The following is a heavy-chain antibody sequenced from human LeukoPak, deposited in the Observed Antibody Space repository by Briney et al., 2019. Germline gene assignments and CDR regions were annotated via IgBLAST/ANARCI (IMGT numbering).Heavy chain of an antibody. V-gene: IGHV3-7*03. J-gene: IGHJ4*02. D-gene: IGHD6-19*01. CDR1: GFTFSSYW. CDR2: IKQDGSEK. Sequence: PGGSLRLSCAASGFTFSSYWMSWVRQAPGKGLEWVANIKQDGSEKYYADSVKGRFTISRDNSKNSLYLQMYSLRTEDTALYYCAKAGPYSSGIFDYWGQGTLVTVSS. CDR3: AKAGPYSSGIFDY.